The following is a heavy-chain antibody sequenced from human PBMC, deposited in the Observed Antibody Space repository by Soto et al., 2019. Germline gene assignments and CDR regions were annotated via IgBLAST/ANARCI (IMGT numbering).Heavy chain of an antibody. Sequence: ALRLSVAASGFTFTNTWMSWCRRPPGTGLEWVGRIKSKTDGGTTDYAAPVKGRFTISRDDSKNTLYLQMNSLKTADTAVYYCTPALGDSHYSYYSSLDVWGKGTKVTVSS. CDR3: TPALGDSHYSYYSSLDV. CDR1: GFTFTNTW. J-gene: IGHJ6*03. V-gene: IGHV3-15*01. D-gene: IGHD4-17*01. CDR2: IKSKTDGGTT.